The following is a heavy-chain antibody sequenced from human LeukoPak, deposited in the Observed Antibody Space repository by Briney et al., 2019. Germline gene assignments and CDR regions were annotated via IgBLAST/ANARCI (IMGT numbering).Heavy chain of an antibody. CDR3: ASLRDYEIAFDI. D-gene: IGHD4-17*01. V-gene: IGHV4-39*07. J-gene: IGHJ3*02. Sequence: SETLSLTCTVSGGSISSSSYYWGWIRQPPGKGLEWIGSIYYSGSTYYNPSLKSRVTISVDTSKNQFSLKLSSVTAADTAVYYCASLRDYEIAFDIWGQGTMVTGSS. CDR1: GGSISSSSYY. CDR2: IYYSGST.